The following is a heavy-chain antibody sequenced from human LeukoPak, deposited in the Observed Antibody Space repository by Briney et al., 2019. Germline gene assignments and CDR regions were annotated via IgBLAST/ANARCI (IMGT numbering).Heavy chain of an antibody. Sequence: PSETLSLTCTVSGGSISSYYWSWIRQPPGKGLEWIGYIYYSGSTNYNPSLKSRVTISVDTSKNQFSLKLSSVIAADTAVYYCARSHTAMVHYFDYWGQGTLVTVSS. D-gene: IGHD5-18*01. CDR2: IYYSGST. CDR1: GGSISSYY. CDR3: ARSHTAMVHYFDY. V-gene: IGHV4-59*01. J-gene: IGHJ4*02.